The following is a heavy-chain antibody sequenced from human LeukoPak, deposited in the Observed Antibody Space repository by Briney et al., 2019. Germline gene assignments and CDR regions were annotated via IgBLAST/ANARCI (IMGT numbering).Heavy chain of an antibody. V-gene: IGHV3-7*01. CDR1: GFTFSSYW. CDR3: ARMLSDTAMVAFH. Sequence: GGSLRLSCAASGFTFSSYWMSWVCQAPGKGLEWVANIKQDGSEKYYVDSVKGRFTISRDSAKNSLYLQMNSLRAEDTAVYYCARMLSDTAMVAFHWGQGTLVTVSS. D-gene: IGHD5-18*01. J-gene: IGHJ4*02. CDR2: IKQDGSEK.